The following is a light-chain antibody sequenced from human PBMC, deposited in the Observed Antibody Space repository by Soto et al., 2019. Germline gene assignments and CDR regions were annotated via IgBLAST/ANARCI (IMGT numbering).Light chain of an antibody. V-gene: IGLV3-27*01. J-gene: IGLJ3*02. CDR3: YSAADNTVM. Sequence: SYELTQPSSVSVSPGQTARITCSGDVLAKNYARWFQQKPGLAPVLVIYSDTERPSGIPDRFSGSTSGATVTLTISGAQVEDEADYYCYSAADNTVMFGGGTKVTVL. CDR2: SDT. CDR1: VLAKNY.